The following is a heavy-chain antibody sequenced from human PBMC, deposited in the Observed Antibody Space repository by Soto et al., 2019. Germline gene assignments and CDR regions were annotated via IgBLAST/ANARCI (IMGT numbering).Heavy chain of an antibody. J-gene: IGHJ3*02. V-gene: IGHV4-34*01. D-gene: IGHD2-15*01. CDR1: GGSFSGYY. CDR3: ARAGRGYCSGGSCYKKAFDI. CDR2: INHSGST. Sequence: QVKLQQWGAGLLKPSETLSLTCAVYGGSFSGYYWSRIRQPPGKGLEWIGEINHSGSTNYNPSLKSRVTISVDTSKNQFSLKLSSVTAADTAVYYCARAGRGYCSGGSCYKKAFDIWGQGTIVTVSS.